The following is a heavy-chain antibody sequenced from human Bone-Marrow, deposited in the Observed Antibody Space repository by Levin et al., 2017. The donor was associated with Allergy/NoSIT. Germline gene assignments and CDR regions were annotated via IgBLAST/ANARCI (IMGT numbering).Heavy chain of an antibody. Sequence: GGSLRLSCATSGFSFSRYSIHWVRLAPGKGLEWVTLISYESTNKIYADSVTGRFTVSRDNSKNTVYLQMNSLRPDDTAVYYCARDGELGGYFFYMDVWGKGTTVTVSS. J-gene: IGHJ6*03. CDR2: ISYESTNK. CDR3: ARDGELGGYFFYMDV. V-gene: IGHV3-30-3*01. CDR1: GFSFSRYS. D-gene: IGHD3-16*01.